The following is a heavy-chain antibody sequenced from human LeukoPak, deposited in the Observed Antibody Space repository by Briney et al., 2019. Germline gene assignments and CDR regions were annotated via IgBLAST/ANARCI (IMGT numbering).Heavy chain of an antibody. CDR1: GFTFSSYD. V-gene: IGHV3-13*01. CDR3: ARASGGGFLDPLDY. J-gene: IGHJ4*02. D-gene: IGHD3/OR15-3a*01. CDR2: IGTAGDT. Sequence: PGGSLRLSCAASGFTFSSYDMHWVRQAPGKGLEWVSAIGTAGDTYYPGSVKGRFTISRENAKNSLYLQMNSLRAGDTAVYYCARASGGGFLDPLDYWGQGTLVTVSS.